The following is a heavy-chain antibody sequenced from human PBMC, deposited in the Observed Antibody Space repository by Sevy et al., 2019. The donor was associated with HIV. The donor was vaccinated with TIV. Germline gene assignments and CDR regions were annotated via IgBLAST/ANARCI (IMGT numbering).Heavy chain of an antibody. CDR1: GYTFTSFG. CDR2: INTYNSNT. D-gene: IGHD5-12*01. J-gene: IGHJ3*01. Sequence: GESLKISCKPSGYTFTSFGFTWVRQAPGQGLEWVGSINTYNSNTYYALRLQGRLSMTTDTSTSTAYMELRSLRSDDTAVYFCGRWDMATSSDAFDFWGQGTMVTVSS. CDR3: GRWDMATSSDAFDF. V-gene: IGHV1-18*01.